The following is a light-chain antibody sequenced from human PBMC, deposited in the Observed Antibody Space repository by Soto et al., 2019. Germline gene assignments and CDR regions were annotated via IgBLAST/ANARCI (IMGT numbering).Light chain of an antibody. CDR1: QNILLRSNNLNY. CDR2: WAS. J-gene: IGKJ2*01. V-gene: IGKV4-1*01. Sequence: DIVMTQSPDSLAVSLGERAAINCKSSQNILLRSNNLNYLAWFQQKPGQPPKVLIYWASTRQSGVPDRFSGSGSGTDFTLTISSLQAEDVAVYYWQQYYASPYTFGQGTKLEIK. CDR3: QQYYASPYT.